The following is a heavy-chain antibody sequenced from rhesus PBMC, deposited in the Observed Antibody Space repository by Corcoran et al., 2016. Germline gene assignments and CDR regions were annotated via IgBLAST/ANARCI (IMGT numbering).Heavy chain of an antibody. CDR3: ASIAETTGFVVFDY. Sequence: QLQLQESGPGLVKPSETLSLTCAVSGGSISDDYYWSWIRQPPGKGLEWIWYIYGSGGGTNYNHPLKSRVTISKDTSKNQFSLKLSSVTAADTAVYYCASIAETTGFVVFDYWGQGVLVTVSS. D-gene: IGHD1-20*01. V-gene: IGHV4-106*01. CDR2: IYGSGGGT. CDR1: GGSISDDYY. J-gene: IGHJ4*01.